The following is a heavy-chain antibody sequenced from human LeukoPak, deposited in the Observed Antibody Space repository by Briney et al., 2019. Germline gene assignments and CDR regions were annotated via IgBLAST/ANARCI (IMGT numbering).Heavy chain of an antibody. Sequence: GGSLRLSCAASGFTFSNYAMSWVRQAPGKGLEWVSAISGSGGSTYYADSVKGRFTISRDNSNNTLYLQMSSLRAGDTAVYYCARHTGSTWSTGYWGQGTPVTVSS. CDR3: ARHTGSTWSTGY. V-gene: IGHV3-23*01. J-gene: IGHJ4*02. CDR1: GFTFSNYA. CDR2: ISGSGGST. D-gene: IGHD6-13*01.